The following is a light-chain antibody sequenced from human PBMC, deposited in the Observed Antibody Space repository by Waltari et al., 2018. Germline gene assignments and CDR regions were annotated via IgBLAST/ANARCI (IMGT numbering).Light chain of an antibody. Sequence: ETVMTQSPATLSVSPGERVTLSCRASQRINTNLAWYQQKPGQAPRLLIYGASTRAAGVPGRFSASVSGTEFTLTISSLQSEDFAVYFCQHYINWPLTFGGGTKVEI. CDR3: QHYINWPLT. J-gene: IGKJ4*01. CDR2: GAS. CDR1: QRINTN. V-gene: IGKV3-15*01.